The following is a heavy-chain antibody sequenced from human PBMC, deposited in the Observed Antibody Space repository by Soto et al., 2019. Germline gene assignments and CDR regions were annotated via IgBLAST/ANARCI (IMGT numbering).Heavy chain of an antibody. D-gene: IGHD6-19*01. J-gene: IGHJ5*02. CDR1: GGSISSSSYY. V-gene: IGHV4-39*01. CDR2: IYNSGST. Sequence: SETLSLTCTVSGGSISSSSYYWGWIRQPPGKGLEWIGSIYNSGSTYYNPSLKSRVTISVDTSKNQNSMKLSSMTAADTAVYYCARQSAVAGNWFDPWGQGTLVT. CDR3: ARQSAVAGNWFDP.